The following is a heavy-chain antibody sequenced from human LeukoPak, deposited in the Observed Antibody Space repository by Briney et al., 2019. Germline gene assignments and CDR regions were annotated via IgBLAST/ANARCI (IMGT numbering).Heavy chain of an antibody. CDR2: ISYDGSNK. CDR1: GFIFSSYG. J-gene: IGHJ4*02. Sequence: PGRSLRLSCAASGFIFSSYGMHWVRQAPGKGLEWVAVISYDGSNKYYADSVKGRFTISRDNSKNTLYLQMNSLRAEDTAVYYCARVRSGGLDYWGQGTLVTVSS. D-gene: IGHD2-15*01. CDR3: ARVRSGGLDY. V-gene: IGHV3-30*03.